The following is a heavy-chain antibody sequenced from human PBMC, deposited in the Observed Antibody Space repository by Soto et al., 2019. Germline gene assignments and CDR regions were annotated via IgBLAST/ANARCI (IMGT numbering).Heavy chain of an antibody. CDR1: GFTFSSYA. J-gene: IGHJ4*02. CDR2: ISGSGGST. V-gene: IGHV3-23*01. D-gene: IGHD3-22*01. CDR3: AKDHYYDDFGMGGFDY. Sequence: EVQLLESGGGLVQPGGSLRLSCAASGFTFSSYAMSWVRQAPGKGLEWVSAISGSGGSTYYADSVKGRFTISRDNSKNTLYLQMNSLRAEVTAVYYCAKDHYYDDFGMGGFDYWGQGTLVTVSS.